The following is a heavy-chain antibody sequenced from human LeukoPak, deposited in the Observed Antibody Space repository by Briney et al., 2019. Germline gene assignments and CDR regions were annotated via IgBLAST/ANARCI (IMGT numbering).Heavy chain of an antibody. CDR1: GFTFSSYV. D-gene: IGHD3-10*01. Sequence: PGRSLRLSCAASGFTFSSYVMHWVRQAPGKGLEWVAGISYDGNNKYYAESVKGRFTISRDNSKNTLYLQMNSLRAEDTAAYYCAKDWVVRGVISYWGQGTLVTVSS. J-gene: IGHJ4*02. CDR3: AKDWVVRGVISY. V-gene: IGHV3-30*18. CDR2: ISYDGNNK.